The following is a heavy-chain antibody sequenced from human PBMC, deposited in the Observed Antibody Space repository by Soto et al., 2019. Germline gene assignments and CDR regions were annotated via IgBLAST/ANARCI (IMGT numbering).Heavy chain of an antibody. CDR1: GFTFSSYA. CDR3: DLTDESYFTY. J-gene: IGHJ4*02. D-gene: IGHD4-4*01. V-gene: IGHV3-23*01. CDR2: ISGSGGST. Sequence: EVQLLESGGGLVQPGGSLRLSCAASGFTFSSYAMSWVRQAPGKGLEWVSAISGSGGSTYYADFVKGRFTISRDNSKNTLYLQMNSLRAEDTAVYYCDLTDESYFTYWGQGTLVTVSS.